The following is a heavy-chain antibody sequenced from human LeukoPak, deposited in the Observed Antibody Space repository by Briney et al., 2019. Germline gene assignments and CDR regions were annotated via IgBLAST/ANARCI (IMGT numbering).Heavy chain of an antibody. CDR1: GFTLSGYW. D-gene: IGHD6-13*01. CDR2: LKQDGSEK. Sequence: GGPLTLSCAASGFTLSGYWMHWVRQAPGKGLEWVANLKQDGSEKHFADSVKGRFTISRDNAENSLYLQMNSLRAEDTAMYYCARGTIAAPGTDYWGQGTLVTVSS. J-gene: IGHJ4*02. V-gene: IGHV3-7*01. CDR3: ARGTIAAPGTDY.